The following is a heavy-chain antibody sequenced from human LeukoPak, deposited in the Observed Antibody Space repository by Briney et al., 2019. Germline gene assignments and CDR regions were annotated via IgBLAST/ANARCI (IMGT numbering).Heavy chain of an antibody. CDR2: FSFDGINK. CDR1: GFTFSSYG. D-gene: IGHD3-10*01. J-gene: IGHJ4*02. CDR3: AKERGRGFGELFTFDY. Sequence: QPGRSLRLSCAASGFTFSSYGMRWVRQAPGKGLEWVAVFSFDGINKHFADSVKGRFTISRDNSKKTLSLHMNSLRPADTAVYYCAKERGRGFGELFTFDYWGPGTLVTVSS. V-gene: IGHV3-30*18.